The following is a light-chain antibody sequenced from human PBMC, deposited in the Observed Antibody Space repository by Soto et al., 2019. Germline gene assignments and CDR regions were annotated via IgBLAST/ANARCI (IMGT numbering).Light chain of an antibody. CDR2: EGS. Sequence: QSALTQPASVSGSPGQSITISCTGTSSDIGSDNLVSWYQQHPGKAPKLMIYEGSKRPSGVSSRFSGSKSGNTATLTISGLQAEDEAYYYCSSYAGGVVFGGGTKVTVL. V-gene: IGLV2-23*01. CDR1: SSDIGSDNL. CDR3: SSYAGGVV. J-gene: IGLJ2*01.